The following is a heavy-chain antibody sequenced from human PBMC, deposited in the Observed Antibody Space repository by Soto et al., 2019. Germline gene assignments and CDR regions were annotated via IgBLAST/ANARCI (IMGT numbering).Heavy chain of an antibody. J-gene: IGHJ4*02. CDR2: IYYSGSA. CDR3: ARVAYSSSSGSYYFDY. D-gene: IGHD6-6*01. CDR1: GGSISSGGYY. V-gene: IGHV4-31*03. Sequence: QVQLQESGPGLVKPSQTLSLTCTVSGGSISSGGYYWTWIRQHPGKGLEWIGYIYYSGSADYNPSLKSRVVMSVETSTNQFSLILRSVTAADTAVYYCARVAYSSSSGSYYFDYWGQGILVTVSS.